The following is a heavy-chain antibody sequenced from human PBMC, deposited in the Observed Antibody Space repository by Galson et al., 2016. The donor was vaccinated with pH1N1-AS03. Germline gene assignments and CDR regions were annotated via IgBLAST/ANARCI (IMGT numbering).Heavy chain of an antibody. CDR1: GFTFSSYA. V-gene: IGHV3-30*01. Sequence: SLRLSCAASGFTFSSYAMHWVRQAPGKGLEWVAVISYDGTNKYYADSVKVRFTISRDNSKNTLYLQMNSLRVEDTAVYYWVADFDYWGQGTLVTVSS. CDR2: ISYDGTNK. CDR3: VADFDY. D-gene: IGHD2-15*01. J-gene: IGHJ4*02.